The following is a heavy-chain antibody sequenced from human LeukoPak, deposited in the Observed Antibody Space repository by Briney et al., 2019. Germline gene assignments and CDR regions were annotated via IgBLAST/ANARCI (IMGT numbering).Heavy chain of an antibody. CDR2: IYYTGNT. CDR1: GASISGSGYY. Sequence: SETLSLTCAVSGASISGSGYYLGWIRQPPGKGLEWIGNIYYTGNTYYNASLQSRVTISIDTSKNQFSLRLNSVTAADTAVYYCARDYYYDSSNWFDPWGQGTLVTVSS. CDR3: ARDYYYDSSNWFDP. D-gene: IGHD3-22*01. V-gene: IGHV4-39*07. J-gene: IGHJ5*02.